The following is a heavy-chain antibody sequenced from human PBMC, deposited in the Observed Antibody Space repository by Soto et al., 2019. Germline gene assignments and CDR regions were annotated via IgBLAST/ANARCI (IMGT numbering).Heavy chain of an antibody. CDR2: ISSSSSTI. CDR3: ARDLKIVELNWFDP. J-gene: IGHJ5*02. Sequence: LRLSCTASGFTFGDYAMNWVRQAPGKGLEWVSYISSSSSTIYYADSVKGRFTTSRDNAKNSLYLQMNSLRDEDTAVYYCARDLKIVELNWFDPWGQGTLVTVSS. CDR1: GFTFGDYA. V-gene: IGHV3-48*02. D-gene: IGHD3-22*01.